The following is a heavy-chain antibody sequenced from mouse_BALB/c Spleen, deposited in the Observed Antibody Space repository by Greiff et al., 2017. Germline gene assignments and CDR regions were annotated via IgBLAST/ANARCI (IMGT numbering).Heavy chain of an antibody. Sequence: VKLVESGPGLVAPSQSLSITCTVSGFSLTSYGVHWVRQPPGKGLEWLGVIWAGGSTNYNSALMSRLSISKDNSKSQVFLKMNSLQTDDTAMYYCARDRYGSLDYWGQGTTLTVSS. CDR1: GFSLTSYG. CDR2: IWAGGST. V-gene: IGHV2-9*02. D-gene: IGHD1-1*01. CDR3: ARDRYGSLDY. J-gene: IGHJ2*01.